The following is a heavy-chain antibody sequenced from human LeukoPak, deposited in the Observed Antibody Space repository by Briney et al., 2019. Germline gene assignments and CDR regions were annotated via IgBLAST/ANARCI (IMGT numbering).Heavy chain of an antibody. CDR2: INHGGST. Sequence: PSETLSLTCTVSGDSISSTSSYWSWIRQPPGKGLEWIGEINHGGSTNYNPSLKSRVTISVDTSKNQFSLKLSSVTAADTAVYYCARGEEDPIAAAGTVDAFDIWGQGTMVTVSS. J-gene: IGHJ3*02. D-gene: IGHD6-13*01. V-gene: IGHV4-39*07. CDR3: ARGEEDPIAAAGTVDAFDI. CDR1: GDSISSTSSY.